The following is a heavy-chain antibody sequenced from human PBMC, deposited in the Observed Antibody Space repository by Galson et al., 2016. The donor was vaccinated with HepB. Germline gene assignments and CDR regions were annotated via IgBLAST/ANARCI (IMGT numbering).Heavy chain of an antibody. V-gene: IGHV1-69*13. CDR1: GGTFSSYA. CDR2: IIPMFGRA. D-gene: IGHD3-10*01. J-gene: IGHJ4*02. Sequence: SVKVSCKASGGTFSSYAINWIRQAPGQGLEWMGGIIPMFGRANYAQRFQGKVTITADESTGTAYMEMSSLRSDDTAVYYCARVDYYGSGTHYYFDYWGQGTLVTVSS. CDR3: ARVDYYGSGTHYYFDY.